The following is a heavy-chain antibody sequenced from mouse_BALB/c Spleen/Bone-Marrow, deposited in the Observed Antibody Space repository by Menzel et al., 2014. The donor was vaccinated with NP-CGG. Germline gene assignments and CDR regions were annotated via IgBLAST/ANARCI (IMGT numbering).Heavy chain of an antibody. CDR3: ARGGWLRDAMDY. V-gene: IGHV1S56*01. Sequence: QVQLQQSGPELVKPGASVRISCEASGYTFTSYYIHWVKRRPGQGLEWIGWIYPGNVNTKYNEKFKGKATLTADKSSSTAYMQLSSLTSEDSAVYFCARGGWLRDAMDYWGQGTSVTVSS. D-gene: IGHD2-2*01. CDR1: GYTFTSYY. CDR2: IYPGNVNT. J-gene: IGHJ4*01.